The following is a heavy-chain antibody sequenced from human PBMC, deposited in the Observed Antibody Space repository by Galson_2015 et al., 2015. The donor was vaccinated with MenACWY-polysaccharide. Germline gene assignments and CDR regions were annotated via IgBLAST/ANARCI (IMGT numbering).Heavy chain of an antibody. CDR1: GSRFSNSG. CDR3: AREGSRIVFHAFDT. D-gene: IGHD6-13*01. CDR2: IQYDGTNK. Sequence: SLRLSCAASGSRFSNSGMHWVRQAPGKGLEWVAVIQYDGTNKVYADSVKVRFTISRDNSKNTLYLEMNSLRAEDTAVYYCAREGSRIVFHAFDTWGQGTMVTVSS. J-gene: IGHJ3*02. V-gene: IGHV3-33*01.